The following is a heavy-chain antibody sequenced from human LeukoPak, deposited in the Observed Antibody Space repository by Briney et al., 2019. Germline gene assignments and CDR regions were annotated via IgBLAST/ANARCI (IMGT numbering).Heavy chain of an antibody. CDR1: GYTFTGYY. Sequence: ASVKVSCKASGYTFTGYYMHWVRQAPGQGLEWMGWINPNSGGANYAQKFQGRVTMTRDTSITTAYMELSSLRSDDAAMFYCARGGELDASGWDFLDYWGQGTLVTVSS. J-gene: IGHJ4*02. V-gene: IGHV1-2*02. CDR2: INPNSGGA. CDR3: ARGGELDASGWDFLDY. D-gene: IGHD6-19*01.